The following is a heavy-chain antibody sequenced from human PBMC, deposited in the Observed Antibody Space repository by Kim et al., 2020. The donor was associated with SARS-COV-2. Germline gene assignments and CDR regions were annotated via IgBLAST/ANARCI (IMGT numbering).Heavy chain of an antibody. CDR2: GSTSGTT. D-gene: IGHD6-13*01. V-gene: IGHV4-4*07. CDR3: AREMHSSWYSSDTFEI. J-gene: IGHJ3*02. CDR1: GGSISTRY. Sequence: SETLSLTCSVSGGSISTRYWSWIRQPAGTGLEWIWRGSTSGTTNHNPSLNIRVTLSVDTSTNQFSLTLTPATATATAVSDCAREMHSSWYSSDTFEIWG.